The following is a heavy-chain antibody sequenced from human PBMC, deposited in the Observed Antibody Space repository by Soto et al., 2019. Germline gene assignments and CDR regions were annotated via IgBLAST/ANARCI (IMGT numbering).Heavy chain of an antibody. D-gene: IGHD3-3*01. CDR1: GFTFSSYA. V-gene: IGHV3-23*01. CDR2: ISGSGGST. CDR3: AKDLPYYDFWSGYHDAFDI. Sequence: EVQLLESGGGLVQPGGSLRLSCAASGFTFSSYAMSWVRQAPGKGLEWVSAISGSGGSTYYADSVKGRFTISRDNSKNTLYLQMNSLRVEDTAVYYCAKDLPYYDFWSGYHDAFDIWGQGTMVTVSS. J-gene: IGHJ3*02.